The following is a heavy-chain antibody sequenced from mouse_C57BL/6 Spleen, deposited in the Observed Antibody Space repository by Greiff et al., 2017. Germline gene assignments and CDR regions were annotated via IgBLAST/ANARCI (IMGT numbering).Heavy chain of an antibody. CDR3: ARGYNSNYPYFDY. Sequence: VQLQQSGAELVKPGASVKLSCKASGYTFTSYWMHWVKQRPGQGLEWIGMIHPNSGSTNYNEKFKSKATLTVDKSSSTAYMQLSSLTSEDSAVYYCARGYNSNYPYFDYWGQGTTLTVSS. V-gene: IGHV1-64*01. CDR1: GYTFTSYW. CDR2: IHPNSGST. J-gene: IGHJ2*01. D-gene: IGHD2-5*01.